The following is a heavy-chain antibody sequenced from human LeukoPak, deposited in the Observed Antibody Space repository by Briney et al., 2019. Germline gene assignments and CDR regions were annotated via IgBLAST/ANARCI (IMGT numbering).Heavy chain of an antibody. CDR1: GFTFSSYA. CDR2: ISSNGGST. V-gene: IGHV3-64D*06. Sequence: GGSLRLSCSASGFTFSSYAMHWVRQAPGKGLEYVSAISSNGGSTYYADSVKGRFTISRDNSKNTLYLQMSNLRAEDTAVYYCVKDLIRLVVAATEGYFQHWGQGTLVTVSS. CDR3: VKDLIRLVVAATEGYFQH. J-gene: IGHJ1*01. D-gene: IGHD2-15*01.